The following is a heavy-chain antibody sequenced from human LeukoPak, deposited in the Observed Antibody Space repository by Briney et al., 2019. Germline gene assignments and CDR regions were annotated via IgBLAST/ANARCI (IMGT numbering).Heavy chain of an antibody. CDR2: IIPIFGTA. Sequence: ASVKVSCKASGGTLSSYAISWVRQAPGQGLEWMGGIIPIFGTANYARKFQGRVTITADESTSTAYMELSSLRSEDTAVYYCARYEEDVVVTAIHWGQGTLVTVSS. D-gene: IGHD2-21*02. J-gene: IGHJ4*02. V-gene: IGHV1-69*13. CDR3: ARYEEDVVVTAIH. CDR1: GGTLSSYA.